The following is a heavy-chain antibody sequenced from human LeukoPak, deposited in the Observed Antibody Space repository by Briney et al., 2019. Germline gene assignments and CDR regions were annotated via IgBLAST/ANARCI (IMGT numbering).Heavy chain of an antibody. CDR3: ARGELRYFDWPSDYFDY. J-gene: IGHJ4*02. D-gene: IGHD3-9*01. Sequence: ASVKVSCKASGGTFSSHAISWVRQAPGQGLEWMGGIIPIFGTANYAQKFQGRVTITADESTSTAYMELSSLRSEDTAVYYCARGELRYFDWPSDYFDYWGQGTLVTVSS. CDR1: GGTFSSHA. CDR2: IIPIFGTA. V-gene: IGHV1-69*01.